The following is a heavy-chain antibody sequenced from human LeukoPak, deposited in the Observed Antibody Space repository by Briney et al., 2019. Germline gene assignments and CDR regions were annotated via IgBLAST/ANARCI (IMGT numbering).Heavy chain of an antibody. CDR2: ISYDGSNK. J-gene: IGHJ3*02. V-gene: IGHV3-30-3*01. CDR1: GFIFSSCT. Sequence: GGSPRLSCAASGFIFSSCTMHWVRQAPGKGLGWVAVISYDGSNKHYADSVKGRFTISRDNSKNTLYLQMNSLRADDTAVYYCARFDGIGGAFDIWGQGTMVTVSS. D-gene: IGHD3-9*01. CDR3: ARFDGIGGAFDI.